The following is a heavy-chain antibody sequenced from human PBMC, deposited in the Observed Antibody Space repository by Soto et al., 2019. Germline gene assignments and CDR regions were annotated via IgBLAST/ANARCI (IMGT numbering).Heavy chain of an antibody. Sequence: QVQLVQSGAEVKKPGSSVKVSCKASGGTFSSYTISWVRQAPGQGLEWMGRIIPILGIANYAQKFQGRVTITADKSTSTAYMELSSLRSEDTAVYYCARVSFVAVGCDPWGQGTLVTVSS. CDR2: IIPILGIA. CDR1: GGTFSSYT. D-gene: IGHD6-19*01. V-gene: IGHV1-69*02. J-gene: IGHJ5*02. CDR3: ARVSFVAVGCDP.